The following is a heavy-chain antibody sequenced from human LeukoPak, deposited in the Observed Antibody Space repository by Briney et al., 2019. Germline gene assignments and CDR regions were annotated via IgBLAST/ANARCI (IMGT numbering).Heavy chain of an antibody. J-gene: IGHJ4*02. CDR3: CTSPSFGSSWYQFNY. D-gene: IGHD6-13*01. Sequence: PGGSLRLSCSVSGLTFYTYAMSWVRQAPGKGREWVSAISGRDGRTYYTDSVKGRFTSSRDNSKNKLYLQMNSLRAEDTAVYYCCTSPSFGSSWYQFNYWGQGALVTVSS. CDR2: ISGRDGRT. V-gene: IGHV3-23*01. CDR1: GLTFYTYA.